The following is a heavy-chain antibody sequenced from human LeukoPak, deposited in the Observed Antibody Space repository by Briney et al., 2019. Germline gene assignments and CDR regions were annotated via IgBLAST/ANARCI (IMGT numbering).Heavy chain of an antibody. CDR1: GGSISSSSYY. J-gene: IGHJ4*02. D-gene: IGHD3-16*02. CDR2: IYYSGST. CDR3: ARYPTFGGVIDTDY. V-gene: IGHV4-39*07. Sequence: SGTLSLTCTVSGGSISSSSYYWGWIRQPPGKGLEWIGSIYYSGSTYYNPSLKSRVTISVDTSKNQFSLKLSSVTAADTAVYYCARYPTFGGVIDTDYWGQGTLVTVSS.